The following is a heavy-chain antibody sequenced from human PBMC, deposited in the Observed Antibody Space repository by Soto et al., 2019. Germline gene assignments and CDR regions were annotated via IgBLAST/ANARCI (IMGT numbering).Heavy chain of an antibody. D-gene: IGHD2-15*01. CDR3: ARDEMVVATGSRTWHYYYGMDV. V-gene: IGHV4-34*01. CDR2: INHSGST. Sequence: SETLSLTCAVYGGSFSGYYWTWIRQPPGTGLEWIGEINHSGSTNYNPSLKSRVTISVDTSKNQFSLKLTSVTAADTAVYYCARDEMVVATGSRTWHYYYGMDVWGQGTTVTVSS. CDR1: GGSFSGYY. J-gene: IGHJ6*02.